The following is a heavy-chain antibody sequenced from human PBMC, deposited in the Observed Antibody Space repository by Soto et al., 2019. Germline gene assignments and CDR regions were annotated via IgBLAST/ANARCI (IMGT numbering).Heavy chain of an antibody. D-gene: IGHD3-10*01. CDR3: VRAHALGFSNWFDP. Sequence: ASVKVSCKASGYTFTSYAMHWVRQAPGQGLEWMGWINPNSGGTNYSQKFQGRVTMTRDTSASTAYMDLARLKSDDTAVYYCVRAHALGFSNWFDPWGRGTLVTVSS. J-gene: IGHJ5*02. CDR1: GYTFTSYA. V-gene: IGHV1-2*02. CDR2: INPNSGGT.